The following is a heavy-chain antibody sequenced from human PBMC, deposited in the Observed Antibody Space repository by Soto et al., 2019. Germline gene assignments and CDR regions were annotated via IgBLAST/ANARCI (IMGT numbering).Heavy chain of an antibody. D-gene: IGHD2-2*01. Sequence: QVQLVQSGAEVKKPGASVKVSCKASGYTFTSYGISWVRQAPGQGLEWMGWISAYNGNTNYAQKLQGRVTMTTDTSTSTGDMEMRSLRSDDTAVYYCARVSGRSCQDYWGQGTLVTVSS. J-gene: IGHJ4*02. CDR2: ISAYNGNT. CDR3: ARVSGRSCQDY. V-gene: IGHV1-18*01. CDR1: GYTFTSYG.